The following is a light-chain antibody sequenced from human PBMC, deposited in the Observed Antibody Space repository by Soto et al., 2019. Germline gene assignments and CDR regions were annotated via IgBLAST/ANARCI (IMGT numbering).Light chain of an antibody. J-gene: IGKJ4*01. CDR3: QKYGTSRT. V-gene: IGKV3-20*01. Sequence: EIVLTQSPGTLSLSPGERATLSCRASQSVSSSYLAWHQQRPGQAPRLLIYGGSTRATGIPDRFSGSGSGTDFTLTISRLEPEDFAVYYCQKYGTSRTFGGGTKVDIK. CDR2: GGS. CDR1: QSVSSSY.